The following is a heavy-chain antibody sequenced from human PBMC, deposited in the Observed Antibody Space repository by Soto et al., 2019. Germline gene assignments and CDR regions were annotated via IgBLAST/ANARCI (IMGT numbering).Heavy chain of an antibody. CDR1: GGSISSSSYY. V-gene: IGHV4-61*05. Sequence: SETLSLTCTVSGGSISSSSYYWGWIRQPPGKGLEWIAYIYYSGSTNYNPSLKSRVTISLDTSKNQFSLKLSSVTAADTVVYYCARAGAATLSDYWGQGTLVTVSS. CDR3: ARAGAATLSDY. D-gene: IGHD2-15*01. J-gene: IGHJ4*02. CDR2: IYYSGST.